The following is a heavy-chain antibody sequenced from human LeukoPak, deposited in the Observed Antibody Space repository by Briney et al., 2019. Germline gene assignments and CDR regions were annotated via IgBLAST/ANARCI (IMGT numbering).Heavy chain of an antibody. CDR3: ARQGGYSGYDPNRWFDP. V-gene: IGHV4-39*01. CDR1: GGSISSSSYY. CDR2: IYYSGST. Sequence: NPSETLSLTCTVSGGSISSSSYYWGWIRQPRGEGLEWIGSIYYSGSTYYNPSLKSRVTIPVDTSKNQFALKLGSVTAADIAVYYCARQGGYSGYDPNRWFDPWGQGTLVTVSS. J-gene: IGHJ5*02. D-gene: IGHD5-12*01.